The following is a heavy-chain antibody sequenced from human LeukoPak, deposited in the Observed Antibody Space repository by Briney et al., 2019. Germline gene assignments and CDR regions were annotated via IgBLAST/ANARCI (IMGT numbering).Heavy chain of an antibody. Sequence: GGSLRLSCAASGFTFSSYWMSWVRQAPGKGLEWVANIKQDGSEKYYVDSVKGRFTISRDNAKNSLYLQMNSLRAEDTAVYYCAREMGITMIVVVTPDAFDICGQGTMVTVSS. CDR3: AREMGITMIVVVTPDAFDI. V-gene: IGHV3-7*01. CDR2: IKQDGSEK. J-gene: IGHJ3*02. D-gene: IGHD3-22*01. CDR1: GFTFSSYW.